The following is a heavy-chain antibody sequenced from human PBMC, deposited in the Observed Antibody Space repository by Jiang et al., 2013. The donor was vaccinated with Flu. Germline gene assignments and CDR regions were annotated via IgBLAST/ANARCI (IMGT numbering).Heavy chain of an antibody. V-gene: IGHV3-23*01. Sequence: SYAMRLGPAQGVPGKGAWSGVSAISGSGGSTYYADSVKGRFTISRDNSKNTLYLQMNSLRAEDTAVYYCARALSSGPTMYAFDIWGQGTMVTVSS. CDR3: ARALSSGPTMYAFDI. CDR1: SYA. CDR2: ISGSGGST. D-gene: IGHD6-19*01. J-gene: IGHJ3*02.